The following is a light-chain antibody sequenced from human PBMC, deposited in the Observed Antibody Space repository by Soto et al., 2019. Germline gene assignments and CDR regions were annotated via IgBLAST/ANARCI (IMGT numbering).Light chain of an antibody. J-gene: IGLJ3*02. V-gene: IGLV1-44*01. Sequence: QSVLTQPPSASGTPGQRVNISCSGSSSNIARHSVTWYQHLPGTAPRLLIHRDDQRPSGVPDRFSASKSGTSASLAISGLHSEDEANYYCASLDYSLRAWVFGEGTKLTVL. CDR2: RDD. CDR1: SSNIARHS. CDR3: ASLDYSLRAWV.